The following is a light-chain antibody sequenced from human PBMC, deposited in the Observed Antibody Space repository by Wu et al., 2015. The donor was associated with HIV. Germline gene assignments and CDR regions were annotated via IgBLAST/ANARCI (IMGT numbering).Light chain of an antibody. Sequence: VLTQSPTTLSLSPGERATLSCRASQSLSSYLAWYQQKGGQAPRLLIYDASHRASGTPARFSGSGSGTDFTLTISRLEPEDFAVYYCQLSTNWPPELTFGGGTRVEIK. V-gene: IGKV3-11*01. CDR2: DAS. CDR1: QSLSSY. J-gene: IGKJ4*01. CDR3: QLSTNWPPELT.